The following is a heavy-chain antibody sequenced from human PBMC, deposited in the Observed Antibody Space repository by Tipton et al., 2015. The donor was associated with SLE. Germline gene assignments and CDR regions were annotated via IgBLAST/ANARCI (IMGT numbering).Heavy chain of an antibody. V-gene: IGHV3-74*01. CDR3: VRGANIGYYYFDY. D-gene: IGHD2-15*01. J-gene: IGHJ4*02. CDR1: GLTLSNVW. Sequence: SLRLSCAASGLTLSNVWMSWVRQAPGTGLVWVSRISEDGGIISYKDSVRGRFTISRDDAKNSVYLQMNSLTAKDTAVYYCVRGANIGYYYFDYWGLGTLVTVSS. CDR2: ISEDGGII.